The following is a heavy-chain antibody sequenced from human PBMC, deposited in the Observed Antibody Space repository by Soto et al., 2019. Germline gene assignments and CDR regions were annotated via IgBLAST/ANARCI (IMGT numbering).Heavy chain of an antibody. J-gene: IGHJ4*02. CDR3: ARAVIALYYYDSSGSPFDY. Sequence: GGSLRLSCAASGFTFSSYSMNWVRQAPGKGLEWVSSISSSSSYIYYADSVKGRFTISRDNAKNSLYLQMNSLRAEDTAVYYCARAVIALYYYDSSGSPFDYWGQGTLVTVSS. CDR1: GFTFSSYS. CDR2: ISSSSSYI. V-gene: IGHV3-21*01. D-gene: IGHD3-22*01.